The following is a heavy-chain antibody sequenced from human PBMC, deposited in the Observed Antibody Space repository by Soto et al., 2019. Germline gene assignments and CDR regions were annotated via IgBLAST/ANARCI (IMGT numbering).Heavy chain of an antibody. V-gene: IGHV3-33*01. Sequence: QVQLVESGGGVVQPGRSLRLSCAASGFTFSSYGMHWVRQAPGKGLEWVAVIWYDGSNKYYADSVTGRFTISRDNSKNTLYLQRNSLRAEDTAVYYCARDRVWFGELSGHAYYYGMDVWGQGTTVTVSS. CDR3: ARDRVWFGELSGHAYYYGMDV. J-gene: IGHJ6*02. D-gene: IGHD3-10*01. CDR2: IWYDGSNK. CDR1: GFTFSSYG.